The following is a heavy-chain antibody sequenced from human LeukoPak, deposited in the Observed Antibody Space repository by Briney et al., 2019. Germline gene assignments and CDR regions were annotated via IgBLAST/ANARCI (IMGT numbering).Heavy chain of an antibody. CDR2: IYSGGST. V-gene: IGHV3-66*01. CDR3: AKDRSIGTYYTFDH. D-gene: IGHD1-26*01. J-gene: IGHJ4*02. Sequence: GGSLRLSCAASGFTVSSNYMSWVRQAPGKGLEWVSVIYSGGSTYYADSVRGRFTISRDNSKNSLYLQMSSPTAADTAVYYCAKDRSIGTYYTFDHWGQGTLVTVSS. CDR1: GFTVSSNY.